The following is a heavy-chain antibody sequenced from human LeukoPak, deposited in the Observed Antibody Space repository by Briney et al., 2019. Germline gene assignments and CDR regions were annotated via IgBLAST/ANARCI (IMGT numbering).Heavy chain of an antibody. D-gene: IGHD2-15*01. CDR1: GYTFTTYD. V-gene: IGHV1-8*03. J-gene: IGHJ6*03. CDR3: ARAGSSSLFYYYMDV. CDR2: MNPNSGST. Sequence: ASVKVSCKASGYTFTTYDTNWVRQATGQGLEWMGWMNPNSGSTGYAQKFQGRVTITRNTSINTAYMELSSLRSEDTAVYYCARAGSSSLFYYYMDVWGKGTTVTVSS.